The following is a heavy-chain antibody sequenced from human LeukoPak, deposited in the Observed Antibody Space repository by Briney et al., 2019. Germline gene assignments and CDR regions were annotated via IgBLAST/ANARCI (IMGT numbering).Heavy chain of an antibody. CDR2: IYYSGST. V-gene: IGHV4-59*01. Sequence: SETLSLTCTVSGGSISSYYWSWIRQPPGKGLEWIGYIYYSGSTNYNPSLKSRVTISVDTSKNQFSLKLSSVTAADTAVYYCARGAGMVPGDYWGQGSLVTVSS. CDR3: ARGAGMVPGDY. D-gene: IGHD5-18*01. CDR1: GGSISSYY. J-gene: IGHJ4*02.